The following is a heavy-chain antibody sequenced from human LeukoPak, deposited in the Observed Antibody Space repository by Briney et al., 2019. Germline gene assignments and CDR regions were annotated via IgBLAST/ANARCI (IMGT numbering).Heavy chain of an antibody. V-gene: IGHV3-7*04. CDR3: ARGIDEWLYLNY. CDR2: MNRDGSEV. J-gene: IGHJ4*02. Sequence: GGSLRLSCAASGYPFAPFWMTWVRQAPGKGPEFVATMNRDGSEVAYGNSVRGRFTISRDNAKNSLYLQMYSLRAEDTAVYYCARGIDEWLYLNYWGQGALVTVSS. D-gene: IGHD3-3*01. CDR1: GYPFAPFW.